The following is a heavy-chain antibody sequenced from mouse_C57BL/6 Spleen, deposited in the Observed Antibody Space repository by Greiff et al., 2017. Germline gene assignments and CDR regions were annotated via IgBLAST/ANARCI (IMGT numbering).Heavy chain of an antibody. CDR2: IYPGSGST. CDR1: GYTFTSYW. D-gene: IGHD1-1*01. J-gene: IGHJ2*01. CDR3: ARSGTTVVAGDFDY. Sequence: VQLQQPGAELVKPGASVKMSCKASGYTFTSYWITWVKQRPGQGLEWIGDIYPGSGSTNYNEKFKSKATLTVDTSSSTAYMQLSSLTSEDSAVYYCARSGTTVVAGDFDYWGQGTTLTVSS. V-gene: IGHV1-55*01.